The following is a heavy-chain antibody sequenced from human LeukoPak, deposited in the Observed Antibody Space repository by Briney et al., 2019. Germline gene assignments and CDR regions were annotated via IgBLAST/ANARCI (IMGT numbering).Heavy chain of an antibody. Sequence: GGSLRLSCAASEFTFRNYAMSWVRQAPGKGLEWVSSLTSGGSSYYADSVKGRFTISRDNSRNTLYLQMNSLRAEDTAVYYCAKGLGSGSYYNVFDYWGQGTLVTVSS. CDR2: LTSGGSS. CDR1: EFTFRNYA. V-gene: IGHV3-23*01. D-gene: IGHD3-10*01. J-gene: IGHJ4*02. CDR3: AKGLGSGSYYNVFDY.